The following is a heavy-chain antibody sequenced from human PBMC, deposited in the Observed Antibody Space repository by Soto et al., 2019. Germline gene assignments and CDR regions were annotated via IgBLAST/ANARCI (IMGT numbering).Heavy chain of an antibody. CDR1: GFTFSSYS. V-gene: IGHV3-21*01. J-gene: IGHJ1*01. CDR2: ISSSSSYI. Sequence: EVQLVESGGGLVKPGGSLRLSCAASGFTFSSYSMNWVRQSPGKGLEWVSSISSSSSYIYYADSVKGRFTISRDNAKNSLYRQMNSLRAEDTAVYYCARSHPGSAEYFQHWGQGTLVTVSS. CDR3: ARSHPGSAEYFQH.